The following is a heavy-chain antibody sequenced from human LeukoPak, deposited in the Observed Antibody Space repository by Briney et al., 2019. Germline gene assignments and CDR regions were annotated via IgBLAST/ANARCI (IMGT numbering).Heavy chain of an antibody. CDR2: INHSGST. Sequence: SETLSLTCAVYGGSFSGYYWSWIRQPPGKGLEWIGEINHSGSTNYNPSLKSRVTISVDTSKNQFSLKLSSVTAADTAVYYCARGKYFNWFDYWGQGTLVTVSS. V-gene: IGHV4-34*01. CDR3: ARGKYFNWFDY. CDR1: GGSFSGYY. D-gene: IGHD3-9*01. J-gene: IGHJ4*02.